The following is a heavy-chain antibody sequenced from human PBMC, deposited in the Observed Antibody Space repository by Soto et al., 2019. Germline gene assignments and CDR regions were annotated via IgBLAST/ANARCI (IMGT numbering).Heavy chain of an antibody. V-gene: IGHV1-8*01. Sequence: QVQLVQSGAEVKKPGASVKVSCKASGYTFTSYDINWVRQATGQGLEWMGWMNPNSGNTGYAQKFQGRVTMTRNTSISTAYMELSSLRSEDTAVYYCAREIVRYPSDLPYYYYYYMDVWGKGTTVTVSS. D-gene: IGHD4-17*01. CDR1: GYTFTSYD. J-gene: IGHJ6*03. CDR3: AREIVRYPSDLPYYYYYYMDV. CDR2: MNPNSGNT.